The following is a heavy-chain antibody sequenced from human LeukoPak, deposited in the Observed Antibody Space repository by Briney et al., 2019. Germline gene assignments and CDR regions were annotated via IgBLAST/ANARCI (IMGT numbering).Heavy chain of an antibody. CDR1: GYTFTSYY. CDR2: INPSGGST. J-gene: IGHJ3*02. CDR3: ARGSGYSYGPPRDAFDI. Sequence: ASVKVSCKASGYTFTSYYMHWVRQAPGQGLEWMGIINPSGGSTSYAQKFQGRVTMTRDTSTSTVYMELSGLRSEDTAVYYCARGSGYSYGPPRDAFDIWGQGTMVTVSS. V-gene: IGHV1-46*01. D-gene: IGHD5-18*01.